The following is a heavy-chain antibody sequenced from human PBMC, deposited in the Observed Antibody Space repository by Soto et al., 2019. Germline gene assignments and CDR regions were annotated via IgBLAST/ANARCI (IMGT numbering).Heavy chain of an antibody. CDR2: IYYSGST. Sequence: QLQLQESGPGLVKPSETLSLTCTVSGGSISSSSYYWGWIRQPPGKGREWIGSIYYSGSTYYNPPLKSRVTISVDTSKNQFSLKLSSVTAADTAVYYCSSLMVRGVMGFDPWGQGTLVTVSS. J-gene: IGHJ5*02. CDR1: GGSISSSSYY. CDR3: SSLMVRGVMGFDP. V-gene: IGHV4-39*01. D-gene: IGHD3-10*01.